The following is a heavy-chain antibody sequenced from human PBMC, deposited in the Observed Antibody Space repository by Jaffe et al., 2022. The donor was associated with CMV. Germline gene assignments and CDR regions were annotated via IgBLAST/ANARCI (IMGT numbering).Heavy chain of an antibody. CDR3: TTWVMITFGGVIVQNFDY. V-gene: IGHV3-15*01. J-gene: IGHJ4*02. Sequence: EVQLVESGGGLVKPGGSLRLSCAASGFTFSNAWMSWVRQAPGKGLEWVGRIKSKTDGGTTDYAAPVKGRFTISRDDSKNTLYLQMNSLKTEDTAVYYCTTWVMITFGGVIVQNFDYWGQGTLVTVSS. CDR2: IKSKTDGGTT. D-gene: IGHD3-16*02. CDR1: GFTFSNAW.